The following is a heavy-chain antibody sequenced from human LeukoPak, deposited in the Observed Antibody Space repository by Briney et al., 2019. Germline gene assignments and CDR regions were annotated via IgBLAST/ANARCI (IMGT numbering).Heavy chain of an antibody. CDR2: ISSSSSYI. V-gene: IGHV3-21*01. Sequence: GGSLRLSCAASGFTFSSYGINWVRQAPGKGLEWVSSISSSSSYIYYADSVKGRFTISRDNAKNSLYLQMNSLRAEDTAVYYCARGTWVSDRTFDTWGQGTVVTVSS. CDR3: ARGTWVSDRTFDT. J-gene: IGHJ3*02. D-gene: IGHD1-14*01. CDR1: GFTFSSYG.